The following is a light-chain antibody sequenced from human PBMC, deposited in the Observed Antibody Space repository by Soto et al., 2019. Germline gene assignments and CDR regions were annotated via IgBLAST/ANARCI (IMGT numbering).Light chain of an antibody. J-gene: IGKJ1*01. Sequence: EIQLTQSPSLLSASVGDRVTITCRASQTISSWLAWYQQKPGKAPKLLIYKASTLKSGVPSRFSGSGSGTEFTLTISSLQPDDFATYYCQHYNSYSEAFGQGTKVDIK. CDR2: KAS. CDR3: QHYNSYSEA. CDR1: QTISSW. V-gene: IGKV1-5*03.